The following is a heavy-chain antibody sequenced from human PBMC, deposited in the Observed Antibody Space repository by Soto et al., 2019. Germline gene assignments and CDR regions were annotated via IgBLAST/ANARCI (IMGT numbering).Heavy chain of an antibody. CDR2: IYYSGST. CDR1: GDSISSGGYY. V-gene: IGHV4-31*03. Sequence: SETLSLTCTVSGDSISSGGYYWSWIRQHPGKGLEWIGYIYYSGSTYYNPSLKSRVTISVDTSKNQFSLKLSSVTAADTAVYYCARDFRSGYYFSYYYGMDVWGQGTTVTVSS. J-gene: IGHJ6*02. CDR3: ARDFRSGYYFSYYYGMDV. D-gene: IGHD3-22*01.